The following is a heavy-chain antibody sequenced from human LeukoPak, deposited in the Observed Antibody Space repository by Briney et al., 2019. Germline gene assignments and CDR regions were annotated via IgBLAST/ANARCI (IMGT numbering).Heavy chain of an antibody. CDR2: IYHSGST. CDR1: GGSISSGGYY. J-gene: IGHJ3*02. D-gene: IGHD6-6*01. CDR3: ARDRESPSSSSNI. V-gene: IGHV4-30-2*01. Sequence: PSETLSLTCTVSGGSISSGGYYWSWIWQPPGKGLEWIGYIYHSGSTYYNPSLKSRVTISVDRSKNQFSLKLSSVTAADTAVYYCARDRESPSSSSNIWGQGTMVTVSS.